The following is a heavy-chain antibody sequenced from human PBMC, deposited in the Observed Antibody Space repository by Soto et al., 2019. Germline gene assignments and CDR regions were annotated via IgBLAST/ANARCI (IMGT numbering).Heavy chain of an antibody. Sequence: QVQLVESGGGVVQPGRSLRLSCAASGFTFSSYGMHWVRQAPGKGLEWVAVISYDGSNKYYADSVKGRFTISRDNSKNPLYLQMNSLRAEDTAVYYCAKEADTAMFGDYFDYWGQGTLVTVSS. V-gene: IGHV3-30*18. J-gene: IGHJ4*02. D-gene: IGHD5-18*01. CDR2: ISYDGSNK. CDR1: GFTFSSYG. CDR3: AKEADTAMFGDYFDY.